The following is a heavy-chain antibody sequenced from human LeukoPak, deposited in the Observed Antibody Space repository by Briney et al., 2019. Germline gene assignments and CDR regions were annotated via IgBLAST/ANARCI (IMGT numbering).Heavy chain of an antibody. CDR1: GGSISSYY. J-gene: IGHJ4*02. V-gene: IGHV4-59*01. D-gene: IGHD1-26*01. Sequence: SETLSLTCTVSGGSISSYYWSWIRQPPGKGLEWIGHIDYSGSTSYNPSLKSRLTISIDTSKDQFSLYLSSVTATDTGVYYCAKRIGSYWYWGQGTLVTVSS. CDR2: IDYSGST. CDR3: AKRIGSYWY.